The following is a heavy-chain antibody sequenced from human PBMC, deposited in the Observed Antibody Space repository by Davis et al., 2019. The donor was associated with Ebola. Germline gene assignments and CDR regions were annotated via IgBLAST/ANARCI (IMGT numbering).Heavy chain of an antibody. CDR2: INQDGSQQ. J-gene: IGHJ6*02. V-gene: IGHV3-7*03. CDR1: GFSLSHHW. CDR3: ARGSRNMDV. Sequence: GESLKISCAASGFSLSHHWMSWIRLAPGKGLEWVANINQDGSQQYFVDSVKGRFSISRDNAKNSLYLQMNSLRAEDTAVYYCARGSRNMDVWGQGTTVTVSS.